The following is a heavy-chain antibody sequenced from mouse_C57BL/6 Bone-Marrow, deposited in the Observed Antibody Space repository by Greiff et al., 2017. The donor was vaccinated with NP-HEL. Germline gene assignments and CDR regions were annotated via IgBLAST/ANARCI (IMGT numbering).Heavy chain of an antibody. D-gene: IGHD1-1*01. J-gene: IGHJ1*03. Sequence: QVQLQQPGAELVKPGASVKLSCKASGYTFTSYWMHWVKQRPGQGLEWIGMIHPTSGSTNYNEKFKSKATLTVDKSSSTAYMQLSSLTSEDSAVYYCARGFSTTVVAYYWYFDVWGTGTTVTVSS. CDR2: IHPTSGST. CDR3: ARGFSTTVVAYYWYFDV. CDR1: GYTFTSYW. V-gene: IGHV1-64*01.